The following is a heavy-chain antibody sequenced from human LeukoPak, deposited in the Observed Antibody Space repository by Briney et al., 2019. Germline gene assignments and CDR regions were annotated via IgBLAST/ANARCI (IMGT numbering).Heavy chain of an antibody. D-gene: IGHD6-19*01. CDR1: GFTFSSYA. J-gene: IGHJ4*02. V-gene: IGHV3-30*04. Sequence: PGGSLRLSCAASGFTFSSYAMHWVRQAPGKGLEWVAVISYDGSNKYYADSVKGRFTISRDNSKNTLYLQMNSLRAEDTAVYYCARDKGLPRYSSGYWGQGTLVTVSS. CDR2: ISYDGSNK. CDR3: ARDKGLPRYSSGY.